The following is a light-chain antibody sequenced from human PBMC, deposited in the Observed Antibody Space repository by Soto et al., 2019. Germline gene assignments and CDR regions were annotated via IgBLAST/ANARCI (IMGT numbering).Light chain of an antibody. CDR1: QSVSSNY. Sequence: EIVLTQSPGTLSLSPGERATLSCRASQSVSSNYLAWYQQKPGQAPRLLVYGASSRATGIPDRFSGSGSETDFTLIISRLEPEDFAVYYCQQYGSSPITFGQGTRLEIK. J-gene: IGKJ5*01. CDR2: GAS. V-gene: IGKV3-20*01. CDR3: QQYGSSPIT.